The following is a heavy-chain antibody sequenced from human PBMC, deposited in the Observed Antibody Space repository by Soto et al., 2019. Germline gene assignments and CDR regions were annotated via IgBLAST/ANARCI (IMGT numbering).Heavy chain of an antibody. CDR3: ARDLDGYCSGGSCYPGAFDI. CDR1: GYTFTGYY. CDR2: INSNSGGT. Sequence: ASVKVSFKASGYTFTGYYMHWVRQAPGQGLEWMGWINSNSGGTNYAQKFQGWVTMTRDTSISTAYMELSRLRSDDTAVYYCARDLDGYCSGGSCYPGAFDIWGQGTMVTVSS. V-gene: IGHV1-2*04. J-gene: IGHJ3*02. D-gene: IGHD2-15*01.